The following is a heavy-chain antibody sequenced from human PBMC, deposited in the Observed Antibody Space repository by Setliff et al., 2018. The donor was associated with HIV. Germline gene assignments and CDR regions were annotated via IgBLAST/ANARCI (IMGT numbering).Heavy chain of an antibody. V-gene: IGHV4-34*01. D-gene: IGHD5-12*01. J-gene: IGHJ5*02. CDR1: GGSFSGYY. Sequence: SETLSLTCAVYGGSFSGYYWSWIRQPPGKGLEWIGEVTHSGSINYNPSLKSRVTISVDTYNNQFSLNMNSVNAADTAVYYCASSVDIVATGGPWGQGTLVTVSS. CDR2: VTHSGSI. CDR3: ASSVDIVATGGP.